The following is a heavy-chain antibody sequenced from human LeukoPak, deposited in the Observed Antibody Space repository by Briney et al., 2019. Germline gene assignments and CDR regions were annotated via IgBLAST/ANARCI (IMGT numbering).Heavy chain of an antibody. Sequence: SETLSLTCTVSGGSISSSSYYWGWIRQPPGKGLEWIGSIYYSGSTYYNPSLKSRVTISVDTSKNQFSLKLSSVTAADTAVYYCARGAAATDYWGQGTLVTVSS. CDR2: IYYSGST. J-gene: IGHJ4*02. D-gene: IGHD2-15*01. CDR1: GGSISSSSYY. V-gene: IGHV4-39*07. CDR3: ARGAAATDY.